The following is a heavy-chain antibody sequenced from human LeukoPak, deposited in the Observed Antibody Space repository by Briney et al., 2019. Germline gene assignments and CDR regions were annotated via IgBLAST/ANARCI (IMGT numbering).Heavy chain of an antibody. CDR2: IYSGGSR. D-gene: IGHD3-16*01. J-gene: IGHJ4*02. Sequence: GGSLRLSCAASGFTVSSNYMSWVRQAPGKGLEWVSVIYSGGSRYYADSVKGRFSLSRGNSRNALYLQMNSLRADDTAVYYCARSAPLGTHQYYFDYWGQGTLVTVSS. V-gene: IGHV3-53*01. CDR1: GFTVSSNY. CDR3: ARSAPLGTHQYYFDY.